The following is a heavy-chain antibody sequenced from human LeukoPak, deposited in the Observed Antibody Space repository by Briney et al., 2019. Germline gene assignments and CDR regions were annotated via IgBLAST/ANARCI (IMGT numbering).Heavy chain of an antibody. J-gene: IGHJ4*02. D-gene: IGHD3-22*01. CDR1: GFTFSSHA. CDR2: ITGSGVST. V-gene: IGHV3-23*01. Sequence: GGSLRLSCSASGFTFSSHAMSWVRQAPGKGLEWVSSITGSGVSTNNADSVKGRFTISIDNSENTLYLQMNSLRVEDTAVYYCVKTSSGYYYFDYWGQGTLVTVSS. CDR3: VKTSSGYYYFDY.